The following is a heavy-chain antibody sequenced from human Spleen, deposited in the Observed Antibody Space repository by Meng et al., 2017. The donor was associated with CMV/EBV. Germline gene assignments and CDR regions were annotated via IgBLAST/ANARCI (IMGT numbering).Heavy chain of an antibody. D-gene: IGHD2-2*02. CDR3: ARVGLCSGTTCYTGEYSSRHFDY. Sequence: AIIWVRQAPGKGLCWIGGIIPIFGTATYAQTFQGRVTITTDESRTTAYLELSSLRSEDTAVYYCARVGLCSGTTCYTGEYSSRHFDYWGQGTLVTVS. J-gene: IGHJ4*02. CDR2: IIPIFGTA. CDR1: A. V-gene: IGHV1-69*05.